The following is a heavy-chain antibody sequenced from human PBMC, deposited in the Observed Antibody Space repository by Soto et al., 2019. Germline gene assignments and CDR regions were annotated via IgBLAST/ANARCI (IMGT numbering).Heavy chain of an antibody. CDR1: GFIFSNYA. D-gene: IGHD3-22*01. CDR2: ISHDGSNK. Sequence: QVQLVESGGGVVQPGGSLRLSCAASGFIFSNYAMYWVRQAPGKGPDWVAVISHDGSNKDYADSVKGRFTMSRDNSKNTLYLQMNSLKPEDTAMYYCARGDIVVNSPFDYWGQGTLVTVSS. CDR3: ARGDIVVNSPFDY. V-gene: IGHV3-30-3*01. J-gene: IGHJ4*02.